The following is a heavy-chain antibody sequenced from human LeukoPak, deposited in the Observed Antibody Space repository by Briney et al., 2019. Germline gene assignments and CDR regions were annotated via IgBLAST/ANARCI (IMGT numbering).Heavy chain of an antibody. D-gene: IGHD3-22*01. Sequence: SGPTLVNPTQTLTLTCTFSGFSLSTSGMRVSWIRQPPGKALEWLARIDWDDDKFYSTSLKTRLTISKDTSKNQVVLTMTNVDPVDTATYYCARASYYYDSSGYYYYYFDCWGQGTLVTVSS. CDR1: GFSLSTSGMR. J-gene: IGHJ4*02. V-gene: IGHV2-70*04. CDR3: ARASYYYDSSGYYYYYFDC. CDR2: IDWDDDK.